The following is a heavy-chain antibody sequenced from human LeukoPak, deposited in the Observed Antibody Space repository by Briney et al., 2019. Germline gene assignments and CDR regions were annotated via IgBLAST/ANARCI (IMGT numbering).Heavy chain of an antibody. Sequence: SQTLSLTSAISGDSVSSNSAAWNWIRQSPSRGLEWLGRTYYRSKWYNDYAVSVKNRITINPDTSKNQFSLQLNSVTPEDTAVYYCARERRDTATATVYGMDVWGQGTTVTVSS. CDR2: TYYRSKWYN. CDR3: ARERRDTATATVYGMDV. J-gene: IGHJ6*02. V-gene: IGHV6-1*01. D-gene: IGHD5-18*01. CDR1: GDSVSSNSAA.